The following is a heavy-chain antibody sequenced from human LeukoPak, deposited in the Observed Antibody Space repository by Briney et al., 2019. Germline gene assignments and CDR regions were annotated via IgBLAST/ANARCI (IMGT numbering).Heavy chain of an antibody. CDR2: IYSSGNP. D-gene: IGHD2-8*01. Sequence: ETETLMCTVSGGSISSSSYYWGWIRQPPGKGLEWIGSIYSSGNPYYNPSLKSRVTMSVDTSKSQFSLKLSSVTAADTAVYYCARHGVIRRGSDAFDIWG. CDR1: GGSISSSSYY. J-gene: IGHJ3*02. V-gene: IGHV4-39*01. CDR3: ARHGVIRRGSDAFDI.